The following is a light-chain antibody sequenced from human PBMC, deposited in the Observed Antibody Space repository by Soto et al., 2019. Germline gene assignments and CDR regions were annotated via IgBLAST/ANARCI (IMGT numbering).Light chain of an antibody. V-gene: IGLV1-47*02. CDR1: SSNIGSNY. CDR3: ATWDDRLSGRV. Sequence: QSVLTQPPSASGTPGQRVTISCSGTSSNIGSNYVHWYQQLPGTAPNLLIYSNIHRSSGVPARFSGSKSGTSASLAISGLRSEDEADYYCATWDDRLSGRVFGGGTKLTVL. CDR2: SNI. J-gene: IGLJ3*02.